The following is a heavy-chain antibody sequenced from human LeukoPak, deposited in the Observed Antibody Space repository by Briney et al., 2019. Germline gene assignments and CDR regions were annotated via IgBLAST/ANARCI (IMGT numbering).Heavy chain of an antibody. J-gene: IGHJ4*02. V-gene: IGHV4-4*09. Sequence: PSETLSLTCTVSGGSISGGYWSWIRQPPGRGLEWIGYVYTSGSTNYNPPLKSRVTISVDTPKSQFALKLSSVTAADTAVYYCAKNYFDYSTYYSYYFNLWGQGALVTVSS. CDR3: AKNYFDYSTYYSYYFNL. CDR2: VYTSGST. D-gene: IGHD4-11*01. CDR1: GGSISGGY.